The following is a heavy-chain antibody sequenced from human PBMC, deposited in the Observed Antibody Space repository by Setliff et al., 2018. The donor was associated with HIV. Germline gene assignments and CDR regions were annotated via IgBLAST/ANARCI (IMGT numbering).Heavy chain of an antibody. V-gene: IGHV4-34*01. D-gene: IGHD5-12*01. CDR2: INHSGST. Sequence: LSLTCAVYGGSFSGYYWSWIRQPPGKGLEWIGEINHSGSTNYNPSLKSRVTISVDTSKNQFSLKLSSVTAADTAMYYCARRNVEMATIYGYGDAFDIWGQGTMVTVSS. CDR1: GGSFSGYY. CDR3: ARRNVEMATIYGYGDAFDI. J-gene: IGHJ3*02.